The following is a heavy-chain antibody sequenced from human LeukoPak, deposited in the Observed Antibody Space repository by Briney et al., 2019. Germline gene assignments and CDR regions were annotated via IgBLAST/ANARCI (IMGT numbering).Heavy chain of an antibody. CDR2: INHSGST. CDR3: ARGPYSGYTLRPLDY. D-gene: IGHD5-12*01. Sequence: SETLSLTCAVYGGSFSGYYWSWLRQPPGKGLEWIGEINHSGSTNYNPSLKSRVTISLDTSKDQFSLKLTSVIAADTAVYYCARGPYSGYTLRPLDYWGQGTRVTVSS. V-gene: IGHV4-34*01. J-gene: IGHJ4*02. CDR1: GGSFSGYY.